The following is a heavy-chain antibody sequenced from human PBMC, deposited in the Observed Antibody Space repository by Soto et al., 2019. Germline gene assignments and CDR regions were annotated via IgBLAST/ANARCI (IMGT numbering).Heavy chain of an antibody. CDR1: GFTFSSYA. CDR3: ARQGQSSSFRGVFDC. D-gene: IGHD6-6*01. CDR2: IRGTGAST. V-gene: IGHV3-23*01. Sequence: EVQLLESGGGLVQPGGSLTLSCAASGFTFSSYAMSWFRQAPGKWLEWVSTIRGTGASTFSADSVKGRFTMSRDNSKNTVYLQMNSLRADDTAVYYCARQGQSSSFRGVFDCWGQGILVIVS. J-gene: IGHJ4*02.